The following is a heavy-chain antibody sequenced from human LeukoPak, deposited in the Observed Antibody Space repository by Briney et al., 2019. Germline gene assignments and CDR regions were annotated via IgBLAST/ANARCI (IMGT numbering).Heavy chain of an antibody. CDR1: GGSISSSSYY. V-gene: IGHV4-39*01. D-gene: IGHD1-26*01. CDR3: ARRKSGSSFDY. J-gene: IGHJ4*02. Sequence: PSETLSLTCTVSGGSISSSSYYWGWIRQPPGQGLEWIGTIFYSGSTYYNPSLKSRVTISVDTSKNQFSLKLSSVTAADTAVYYCARRKSGSSFDYWGQGTLVTVSS. CDR2: IFYSGST.